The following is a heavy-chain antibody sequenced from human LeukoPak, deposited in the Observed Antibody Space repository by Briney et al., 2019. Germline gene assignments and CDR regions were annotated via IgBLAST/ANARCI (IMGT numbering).Heavy chain of an antibody. J-gene: IGHJ4*02. D-gene: IGHD6-6*01. CDR3: ARGRPQLVHPLDY. CDR2: INHSGST. V-gene: IGHV4-34*01. Sequence: PSETLSLTCAVYGGSFSGYYWSWIRQPPGKGLEWIGEINHSGSTNYNPSLKSRVTISVDTSKNQFSLKLSSVTAADTAVYYCARGRPQLVHPLDYWGQGILLNVPS. CDR1: GGSFSGYY.